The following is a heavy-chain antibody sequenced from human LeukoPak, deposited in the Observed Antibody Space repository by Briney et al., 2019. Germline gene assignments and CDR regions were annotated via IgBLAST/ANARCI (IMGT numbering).Heavy chain of an antibody. CDR2: ISAPGDST. CDR1: GFTFSKFA. D-gene: IGHD4-23*01. Sequence: GGSLRLSCAASGFTFSKFAMSWVRQAPGKGLEWVSSISAPGDSTYYADSVKGRFTISRDNAKNSLYLQMNSLRAEDTAVYYCARDLRYGGNSDAFDIWGQGTMVTVSS. CDR3: ARDLRYGGNSDAFDI. V-gene: IGHV3-23*01. J-gene: IGHJ3*02.